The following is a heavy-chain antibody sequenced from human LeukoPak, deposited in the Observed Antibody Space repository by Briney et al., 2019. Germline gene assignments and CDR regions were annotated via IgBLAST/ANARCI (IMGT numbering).Heavy chain of an antibody. J-gene: IGHJ4*02. CDR1: GFTFRSYR. V-gene: IGHV3-74*01. CDR2: INSDGRDT. Sequence: GGSLRLSCAASGFTFRSYRMDWVRQAPGKGLVWVARINSDGRDTYYADSVKGRFTISRDNARNTLYLQMNSLGAEDTAVYYCARDRDGFDYWGQGTLVTVSS. D-gene: IGHD2-21*01. CDR3: ARDRDGFDY.